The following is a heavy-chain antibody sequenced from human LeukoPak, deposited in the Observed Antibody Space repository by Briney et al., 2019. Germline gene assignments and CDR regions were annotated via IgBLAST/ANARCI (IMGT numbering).Heavy chain of an antibody. CDR1: GGSISSSSYY. CDR2: IYYSGST. D-gene: IGHD6-6*01. CDR3: ATHEYSSS. Sequence: SETLSLTCTVSGGSISSSSYYWGWIRQPPGKGLEWIGTIYYSGSTYHNPSLKSRVTISVDTSKNQVSLKLSPVTAADTAVYYCATHEYSSSWGQGTLVTVSS. V-gene: IGHV4-39*01. J-gene: IGHJ4*02.